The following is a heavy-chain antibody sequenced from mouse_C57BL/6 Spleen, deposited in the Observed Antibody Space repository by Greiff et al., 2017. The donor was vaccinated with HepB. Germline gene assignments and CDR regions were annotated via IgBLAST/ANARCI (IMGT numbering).Heavy chain of an antibody. CDR1: GYTFTDYE. CDR2: IDPETGGT. CDR3: TANWDYFDC. D-gene: IGHD4-1*01. J-gene: IGHJ2*01. V-gene: IGHV1-15*01. Sequence: VQLQQSGAELVRPGASVTLSCKASGYTFTDYEMHWVKQTPVHGLEWIGAIDPETGGTAYNQKFKGKAILTADKSSSTAYMELRSLTAEDSAVYYRTANWDYFDCWGQGPTLTVSS.